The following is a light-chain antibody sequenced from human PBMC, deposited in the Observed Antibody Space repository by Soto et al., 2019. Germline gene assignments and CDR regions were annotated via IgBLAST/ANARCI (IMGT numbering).Light chain of an antibody. CDR1: QGIGNA. Sequence: DIQLTQSPSSLSASVGDRVTISCRASQGIGNALGWYQQKPGKPPRVLIYGASNLQSGVPSRFSGSGSGTEFTLAISSLQPDDFATYYCQQYNSYPWTFGQGTKVDIK. J-gene: IGKJ1*01. V-gene: IGKV1-17*01. CDR3: QQYNSYPWT. CDR2: GAS.